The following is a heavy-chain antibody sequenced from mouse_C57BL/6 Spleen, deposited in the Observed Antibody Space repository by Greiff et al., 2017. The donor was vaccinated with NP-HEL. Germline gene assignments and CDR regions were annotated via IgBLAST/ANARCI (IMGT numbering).Heavy chain of an antibody. CDR1: GYTFTSYW. V-gene: IGHV1-72*01. J-gene: IGHJ1*03. D-gene: IGHD2-4*01. CDR3: AREGDYDDCDV. Sequence: VQLQQPGAELVKPGASVKLSCKASGYTFTSYWMHWVKQRPGRGLEWIGRTDPNSGGTKYNEKFKSKATLTVDKPSRTAYMQLSSLTSEDSAVYYCAREGDYDDCDVWGTGTTVTVSS. CDR2: TDPNSGGT.